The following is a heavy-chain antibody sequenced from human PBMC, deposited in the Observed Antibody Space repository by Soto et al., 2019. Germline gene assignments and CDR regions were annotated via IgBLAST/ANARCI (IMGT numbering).Heavy chain of an antibody. CDR1: GYTFTSYD. D-gene: IGHD3-10*01. V-gene: IGHV1-8*01. CDR2: MNPNSGNT. Sequence: ASVKVSCKASGYTFTSYDIYWVRQATGQGLEWMGWMNPNSGNTGYAQKFQGRVTMTRNTSISTAYMELSSLRSEDTAVYYCARSLWFGELLASDYWGQGTLVTVSS. J-gene: IGHJ4*02. CDR3: ARSLWFGELLASDY.